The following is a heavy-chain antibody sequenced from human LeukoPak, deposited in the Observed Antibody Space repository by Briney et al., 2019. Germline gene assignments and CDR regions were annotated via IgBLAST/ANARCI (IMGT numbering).Heavy chain of an antibody. V-gene: IGHV4-59*08. CDR2: IYYTGNT. D-gene: IGHD2-15*01. J-gene: IGHJ2*01. Sequence: SETLSLTCTISGGSISTYYWSWLRQPPGKGLEWIGYIYYTGNTNYNPSLKSRVAMSVDTSKNHFSLKLNSVTAADTAVYYCAGRPSGRMDWYLDLWGRGTLVTVSS. CDR3: AGRPSGRMDWYLDL. CDR1: GGSISTYY.